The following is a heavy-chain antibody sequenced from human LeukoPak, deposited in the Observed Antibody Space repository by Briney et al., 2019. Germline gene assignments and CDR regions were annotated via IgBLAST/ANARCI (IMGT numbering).Heavy chain of an antibody. D-gene: IGHD2-15*01. Sequence: PGRSLRLSCAASAFTFSSYGMHWVRQAPGKGLEWVAAIWYDGSIQYYADSVKGRFTISRDNSKNTLYLQMDSLRAEDTAVYYCARAGYCSGGSCYGSDYWGQGTLVSVSS. CDR1: AFTFSSYG. V-gene: IGHV3-33*01. J-gene: IGHJ4*02. CDR3: ARAGYCSGGSCYGSDY. CDR2: IWYDGSIQ.